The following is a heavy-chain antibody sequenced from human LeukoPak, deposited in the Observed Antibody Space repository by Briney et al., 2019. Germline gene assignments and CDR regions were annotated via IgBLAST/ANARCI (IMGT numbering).Heavy chain of an antibody. V-gene: IGHV1-46*01. J-gene: IGHJ4*02. CDR2: INPSGGST. D-gene: IGHD3-22*01. CDR1: GYTFTSYY. CDR3: ASTPEDSSGYYYETRY. Sequence: EASVKVSCKASGYTFTSYYMHWVRQAPGQGLEWMGIINPSGGSTSYAQKFQGRVTMNRDTSTSTVYMELSSLRSEDTAVYYCASTPEDSSGYYYETRYWGQGTLVTVSS.